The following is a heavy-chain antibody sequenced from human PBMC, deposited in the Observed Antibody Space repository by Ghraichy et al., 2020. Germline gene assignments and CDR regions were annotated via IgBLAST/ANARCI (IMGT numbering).Heavy chain of an antibody. Sequence: ASVKVSCKASGYTFTSYGISWVRQAPGQGLEWMGWISAYNGNTNYAQKLQGRVTMTTDTSTSTAYMELRSLRSDDTAVYYCARGKGGYYDFWSGGLSPNALFDPWGQGTLVTVSS. CDR2: ISAYNGNT. CDR3: ARGKGGYYDFWSGGLSPNALFDP. D-gene: IGHD3-3*01. J-gene: IGHJ5*02. V-gene: IGHV1-18*04. CDR1: GYTFTSYG.